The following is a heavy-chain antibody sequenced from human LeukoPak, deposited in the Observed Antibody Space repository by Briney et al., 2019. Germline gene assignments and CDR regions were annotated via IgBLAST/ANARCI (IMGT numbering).Heavy chain of an antibody. V-gene: IGHV3-15*01. CDR3: TTDEYCIGGRCMFNAY. CDR2: IKSKSDGGTT. CDR1: GFTSSRVW. J-gene: IGHJ4*02. Sequence: PGGSLSLSSSVSGFTSSRVWVMGLRQAPGKGLEWVGRIKSKSDGGTTDYAAPVKGRFTISRDDSRKMQYLHMNSLKTEDTGVYFCTTDEYCIGGRCMFNAYWRQAIQVTVSS. D-gene: IGHD2-15*01.